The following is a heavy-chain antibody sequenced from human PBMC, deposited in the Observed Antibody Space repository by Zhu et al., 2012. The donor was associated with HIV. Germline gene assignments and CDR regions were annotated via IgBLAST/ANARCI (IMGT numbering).Heavy chain of an antibody. CDR1: GYSINSDYY. V-gene: IGHV4-59*01. CDR3: TKLHTRGHEEFDP. CDR2: IYYNGNT. D-gene: IGHD4-23*01. Sequence: QVQLQESGPGLVKPSETLSLTCGVSGYSINSDYYWGWIRQPPGKGLEWIGYIYYNGNTNYNPSLKSRVSISVDTSKNHFSLKLNSVTPADTAVYYCTKLHTRGHEEFDPWGPGTLVTVSS. J-gene: IGHJ5*02.